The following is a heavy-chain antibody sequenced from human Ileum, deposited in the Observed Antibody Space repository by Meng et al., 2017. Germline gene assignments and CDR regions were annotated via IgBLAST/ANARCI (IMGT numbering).Heavy chain of an antibody. CDR1: GGSISNGKW. J-gene: IGHJ4*02. V-gene: IGHV4-4*02. CDR3: AREPPAAAGTGADY. Sequence: QVQLQESGPGLVKPSGTLSLTCAVPGGSISNGKWWSWVRQPPGKGLEWIGEISQSGTTNYYPSLNSRVSISLDKANNHLSLTLTSVTAADTAVYYCAREPPAAAGTGADYWGQGTLVTVSS. CDR2: ISQSGTT. D-gene: IGHD6-13*01.